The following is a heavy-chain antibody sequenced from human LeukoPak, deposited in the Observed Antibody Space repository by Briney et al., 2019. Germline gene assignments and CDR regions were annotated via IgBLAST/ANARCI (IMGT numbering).Heavy chain of an antibody. J-gene: IGHJ4*02. CDR3: ARGLPYYFDY. CDR2: INHSGST. V-gene: IGHV4-34*01. Sequence: PSETLSLTCAVYGGSFSGYYWSWTRQPPGKGLEWIGEINHSGSTNYNPSLKSRVTISVDTSKNQFSLKLSSVTAADTAVYYCARGLPYYFDYWGQGTLVTVSS. CDR1: GGSFSGYY.